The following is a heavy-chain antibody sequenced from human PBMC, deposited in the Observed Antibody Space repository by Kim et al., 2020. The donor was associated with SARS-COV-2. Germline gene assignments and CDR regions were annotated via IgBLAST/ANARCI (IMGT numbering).Heavy chain of an antibody. D-gene: IGHD6-13*01. J-gene: IGHJ3*02. CDR3: AKTSGQQLAGADAIDI. V-gene: IGHV3-30*02. Sequence: SVKGRFTISRDNSKNTLYLQMNSLRDEDTAVYYCAKTSGQQLAGADAIDIWGQGTMVTVSS.